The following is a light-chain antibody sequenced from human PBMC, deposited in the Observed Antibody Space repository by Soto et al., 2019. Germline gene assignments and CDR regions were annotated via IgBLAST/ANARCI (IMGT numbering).Light chain of an antibody. CDR3: QQRSNWPWT. J-gene: IGKJ1*01. V-gene: IGKV3D-20*02. CDR1: QSVSAGY. Sequence: EIVLTQSPGTLSLSPGERATLSCRASQSVSAGYFAWYQQKPGQAPRLLIYETSSRTTGTPGRFSGSGSGTDFTLTISGLEPEDFAVYYCQQRSNWPWTFGQGTKVDIK. CDR2: ETS.